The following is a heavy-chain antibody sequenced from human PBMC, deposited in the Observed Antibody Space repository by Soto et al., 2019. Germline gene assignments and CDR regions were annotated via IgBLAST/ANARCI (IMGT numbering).Heavy chain of an antibody. CDR2: MNTNSGNT. Sequence: GASVKVSCKASGYTFTSYDINWVRQATGQGLEWMGWMNTNSGNTGYAQKYQGRVTMTRNTSISTAYMELSSMRSEDTAVYYCATYVVVVAAKDAFDIWGQGTMVTVSS. D-gene: IGHD2-15*01. V-gene: IGHV1-8*01. CDR1: GYTFTSYD. J-gene: IGHJ3*02. CDR3: ATYVVVVAAKDAFDI.